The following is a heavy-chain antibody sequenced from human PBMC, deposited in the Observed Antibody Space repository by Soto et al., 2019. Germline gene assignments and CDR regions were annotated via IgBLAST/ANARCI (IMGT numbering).Heavy chain of an antibody. D-gene: IGHD6-13*01. J-gene: IGHJ4*02. CDR2: IYYSGST. Sequence: QVQLQESGPGLVKPSETLSLTCTVSGVSVSSGSYYWSWIRQPPGKGLEWIGYIYYSGSTNYNPPRKGRVSISVDTSKNQCSLKLSSVTAADTAVYYCARASSSWTPIYFDYWGQGTLVTVSS. V-gene: IGHV4-61*01. CDR3: ARASSSWTPIYFDY. CDR1: GVSVSSGSYY.